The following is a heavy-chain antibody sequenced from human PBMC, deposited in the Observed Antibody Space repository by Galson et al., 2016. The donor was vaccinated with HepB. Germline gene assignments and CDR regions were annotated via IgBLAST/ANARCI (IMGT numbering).Heavy chain of an antibody. CDR2: ISDSGQST. V-gene: IGHV3-23*01. CDR3: ARARAEYNSSSLPFEY. CDR1: GFTFTRYA. D-gene: IGHD6-6*01. Sequence: SLRLSCAASGFTFTRYAMSWVRQAPGKGLEWVSTISDSGQSTYYADSVKGRFTVSKDNPKNTLYLQMDSLRAEDTAVYYCARARAEYNSSSLPFEYWGQGTLVTVSS. J-gene: IGHJ4*02.